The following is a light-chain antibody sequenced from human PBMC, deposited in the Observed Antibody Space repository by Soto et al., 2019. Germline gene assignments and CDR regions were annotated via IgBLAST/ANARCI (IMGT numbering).Light chain of an antibody. CDR3: QQYNNWPRT. CDR2: GAS. CDR1: QSVSNN. Sequence: IVMTQSPATLSVSPGERATLSSRASQSVSNNLAWYQQKPGQAPRLLIYGASTRATGIPARFSGSGSGTEFTLTISSLQSEDFALYYCQQYNNWPRTFGQGTKVDI. J-gene: IGKJ1*01. V-gene: IGKV3-15*01.